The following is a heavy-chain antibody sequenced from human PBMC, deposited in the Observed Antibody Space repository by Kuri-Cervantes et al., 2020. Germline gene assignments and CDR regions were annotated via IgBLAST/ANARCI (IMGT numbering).Heavy chain of an antibody. V-gene: IGHV3-30-3*01. D-gene: IGHD2/OR15-2a*01. J-gene: IGHJ4*02. CDR2: ISYDGSNK. CDR3: AGGGDSMRGIDY. Sequence: GESLKISCAASGFTFSSYAMHWVRQAPGKGLEWVAVISYDGSNKYYADSVKGRFTISRDNSKNTLYLQMNSLRAEDTAVYYCAGGGDSMRGIDYWGQGTLVTVSS. CDR1: GFTFSSYA.